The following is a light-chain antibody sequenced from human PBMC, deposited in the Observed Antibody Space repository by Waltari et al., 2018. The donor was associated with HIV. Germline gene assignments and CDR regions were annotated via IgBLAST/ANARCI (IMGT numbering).Light chain of an antibody. CDR3: QQSYNAPYT. CDR1: QDISTD. J-gene: IGKJ2*01. V-gene: IGKV1-39*01. Sequence: DIRMAQSPSSLSASVGDRVLISCRARQDISTDLNWYQKRPGEAPKLIIYGATRLQGGVPPRFSGSGSGTAFTLAINGLQAEDFATYFCQQSYNAPYTFGQGT. CDR2: GAT.